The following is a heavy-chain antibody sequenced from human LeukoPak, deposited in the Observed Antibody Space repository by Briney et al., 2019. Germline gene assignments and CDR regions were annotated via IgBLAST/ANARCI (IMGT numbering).Heavy chain of an antibody. D-gene: IGHD3-3*01. Sequence: GASVKVSCKASGYTFTSNYIHWVRQAPGQGLEWMGMIYPRDGSTSYAQKFQGRVTVTRDTSTSTVHMELSGLRSEDTAVYYCARMEGNWFDPWGQGTLVTVSS. CDR2: IYPRDGST. CDR3: ARMEGNWFDP. CDR1: GYTFTSNY. V-gene: IGHV1-46*01. J-gene: IGHJ5*02.